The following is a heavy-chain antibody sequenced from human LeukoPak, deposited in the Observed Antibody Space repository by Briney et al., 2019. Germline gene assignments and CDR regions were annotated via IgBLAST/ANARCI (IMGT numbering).Heavy chain of an antibody. V-gene: IGHV4-59*12. J-gene: IGHJ5*02. D-gene: IGHD4-17*01. CDR2: IYYSGST. CDR1: GGSISSYY. CDR3: ARGKGQTTVTIWFDP. Sequence: SETLSLTCTVSGGSISSYYWSWIRQPPGKGLEWIGYIYYSGSTNYNPSLKSRVTISVDTSKNQFSLKLSSVTAADTAVYYCARGKGQTTVTIWFDPWGQGTLVTVSS.